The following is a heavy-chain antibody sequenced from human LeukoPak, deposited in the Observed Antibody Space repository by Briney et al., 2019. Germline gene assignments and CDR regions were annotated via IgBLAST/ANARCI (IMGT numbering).Heavy chain of an antibody. CDR1: GGSISSYY. J-gene: IGHJ3*02. CDR3: ARDPRPNWGFGLRSLDAFDI. D-gene: IGHD7-27*01. CDR2: IYYSGST. Sequence: PSETLSLTCTVSGGSISSYYWSWIRQPPGKGLEWIGYIYYSGSTNYNPSLKSRVTISVDTSKNQFSLKLSSVTAADTAVYYCARDPRPNWGFGLRSLDAFDIWGQGTMVTVSS. V-gene: IGHV4-59*01.